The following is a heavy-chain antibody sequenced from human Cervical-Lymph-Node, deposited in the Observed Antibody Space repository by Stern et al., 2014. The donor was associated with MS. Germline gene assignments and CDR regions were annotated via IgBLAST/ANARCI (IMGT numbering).Heavy chain of an antibody. J-gene: IGHJ6*02. CDR1: GSIFSSAW. CDR2: IKSKVDGGTT. CDR3: TTAGSSYYYYYGMDV. Sequence: EMQLVESGGALVKPGGSLRLSCAASGSIFSSAWMSWVRQAPGKGLEWVGRIKSKVDGGTTDYAAPVKGRFSVSRDDSKKTLDLQMNNLRTEDTAVYYCTTAGSSYYYYYGMDVWGPGTTVIVSS. V-gene: IGHV3-15*02.